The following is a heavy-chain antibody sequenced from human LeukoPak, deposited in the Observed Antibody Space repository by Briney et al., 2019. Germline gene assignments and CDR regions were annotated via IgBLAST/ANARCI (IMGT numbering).Heavy chain of an antibody. CDR3: ARDVSAHRGYFDY. CDR2: ISDSGGTT. CDR1: GFTFDNFA. J-gene: IGHJ4*02. V-gene: IGHV3-23*01. D-gene: IGHD3-10*01. Sequence: GGSLRLSCAASGFTFDNFAMTWVRQAPGKGLEWVSSISDSGGTTYYEDSVKGRFTISRDNSKNTLYLQMNSLRAEDTAVYYCARDVSAHRGYFDYWGQGTLVTVSS.